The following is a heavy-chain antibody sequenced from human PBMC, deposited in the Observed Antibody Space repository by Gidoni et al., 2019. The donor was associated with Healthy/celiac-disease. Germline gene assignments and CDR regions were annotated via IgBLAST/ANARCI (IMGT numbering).Heavy chain of an antibody. Sequence: QVQLGESGGGVVQPGRSLRLSCAASGFTCSSYAMHWVRQAPGQGLGWVAVISYDGSNKYYADSVKGRFTISRDNSKNTLYLQMNSLRAEDTAVYYCARDPRFLEWLLPYNYGMDVWGQGTTVTVSS. CDR2: ISYDGSNK. J-gene: IGHJ6*02. CDR1: GFTCSSYA. D-gene: IGHD3-3*01. V-gene: IGHV3-30-3*01. CDR3: ARDPRFLEWLLPYNYGMDV.